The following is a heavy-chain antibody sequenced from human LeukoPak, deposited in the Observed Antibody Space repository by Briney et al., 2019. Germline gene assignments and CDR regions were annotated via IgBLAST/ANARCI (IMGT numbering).Heavy chain of an antibody. D-gene: IGHD5-18*01. CDR1: GGSISSYY. Sequence: SETLSLTCTVSGGSISSYYWSWIRQPPGKGLEWIGYIYYSGSTNYNPSLKSRVTISVDTSKNQFSLKLSSVTAADTAVYYCARALRGYSYGPFDYWGQGTLVTVSS. CDR3: ARALRGYSYGPFDY. V-gene: IGHV4-59*01. J-gene: IGHJ4*02. CDR2: IYYSGST.